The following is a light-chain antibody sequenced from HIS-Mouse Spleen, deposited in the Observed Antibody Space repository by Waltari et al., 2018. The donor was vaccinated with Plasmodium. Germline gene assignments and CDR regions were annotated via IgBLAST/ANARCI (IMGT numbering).Light chain of an antibody. J-gene: IGKJ4*01. CDR2: GAS. CDR3: QQYGSSSLT. Sequence: SSRAMDSGSNRYWDQQQPEPAPTPRILDAGASRRATGIPVRFSGSGSGTDFTITISRLEPEDFAVYYCQQYGSSSLTFGGGTKVEIK. CDR1: DSGSNRY. V-gene: IGKV3-20*01.